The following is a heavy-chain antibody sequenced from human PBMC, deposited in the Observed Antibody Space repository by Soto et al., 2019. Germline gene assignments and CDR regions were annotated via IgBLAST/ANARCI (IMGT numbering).Heavy chain of an antibody. J-gene: IGHJ4*02. V-gene: IGHV5-51*01. CDR3: ARRAVIVRGVTSYYFDY. CDR1: GYDFTNYW. D-gene: IGHD3-10*01. Sequence: EVQLVQSGAEVKKPGESLKISCEGSGYDFTNYWIGWVRQMPGKGLEWMGIVYPGDSDARYSPSFQGQVTISADKSISTAYLQWRSLKASDTAMYYCARRAVIVRGVTSYYFDYWGQGTLVTVSS. CDR2: VYPGDSDA.